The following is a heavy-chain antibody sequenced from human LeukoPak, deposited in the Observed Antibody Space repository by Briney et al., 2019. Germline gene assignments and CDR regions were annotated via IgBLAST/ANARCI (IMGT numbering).Heavy chain of an antibody. J-gene: IGHJ4*02. CDR2: ITSSGGNT. D-gene: IGHD3-3*01. V-gene: IGHV3-23*01. Sequence: GGSLRLSCAASGFTFSTTAMNWVRQAPGKGLEWVSTITSSGGNTYYADSVKGRFTLSRDNSKNTLYLQMGSLRADDTAVYYCTRGEWGGDYWGQGTLVTVSS. CDR3: TRGEWGGDY. CDR1: GFTFSTTA.